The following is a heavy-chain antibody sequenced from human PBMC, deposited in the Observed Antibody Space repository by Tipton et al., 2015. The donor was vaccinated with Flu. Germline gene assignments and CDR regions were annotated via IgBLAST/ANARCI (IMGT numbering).Heavy chain of an antibody. CDR3: ARVRYFDWLRSTGYFDS. Sequence: QLVQSGAEVKKPGASVKVSCKASGYTFTSYNMHWVRQAPGQGLEWMGIIHPSGGGTYFAQRFQGRVTMTRDRSTSTAYMELSRLRSDDTAVYYCARVRYFDWLRSTGYFDSWGQGTLVTVSS. D-gene: IGHD3-9*01. V-gene: IGHV1-46*01. CDR2: IHPSGGGT. J-gene: IGHJ4*02. CDR1: GYTFTSYN.